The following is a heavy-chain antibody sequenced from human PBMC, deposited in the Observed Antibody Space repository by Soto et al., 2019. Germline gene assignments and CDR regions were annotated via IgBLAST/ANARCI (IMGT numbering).Heavy chain of an antibody. V-gene: IGHV1-69*12. CDR2: IIPIFGTA. CDR3: ASTVIYGPQTDY. D-gene: IGHD3-10*01. J-gene: IGHJ4*02. CDR1: GGTFSSYA. Sequence: QVQLVQSGAEVKKPGSSVKVSCKASGGTFSSYAISWVRQAPGQGHEWMGGIIPIFGTANYAQKFLGRVTITADDSTSTAYMELSSLRSKDTAVYYCASTVIYGPQTDYWGEGTLVTVS.